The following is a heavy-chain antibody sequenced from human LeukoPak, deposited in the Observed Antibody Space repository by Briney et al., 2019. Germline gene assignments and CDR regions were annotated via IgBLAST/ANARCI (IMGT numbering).Heavy chain of an antibody. D-gene: IGHD1-26*01. CDR1: GYTFTGYY. CDR2: IYPYSGDT. V-gene: IGHV1-2*02. J-gene: IGHJ4*02. CDR3: AKDSGSYSFDY. Sequence: GASVTVSCKASGYTFTGYYIHWVRQAPGQGLEWMGWIYPYSGDTNYAQKFQGRVTMTRDTSISTAHMELSSLRSDDTAVYYCAKDSGSYSFDYWGQGTLVTVSA.